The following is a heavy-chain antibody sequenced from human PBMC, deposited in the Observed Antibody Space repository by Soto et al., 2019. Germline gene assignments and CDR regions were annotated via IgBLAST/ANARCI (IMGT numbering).Heavy chain of an antibody. CDR3: ARDPSIRGRSWFDP. V-gene: IGHV1-3*04. CDR2: INTGKGNT. CDR1: GYTFTNYA. D-gene: IGHD3-10*01. J-gene: IGHJ5*02. Sequence: QVQRVQSGPEVKKPGDSVKVSCKTSGYTFTNYAMYWVRQAPGQRLEWMGWINTGKGNTKYLQKFQGRVTITRDTSAIIVYMELSNLKSEDTAIYYCARDPSIRGRSWFDPWGQGTLVTVSS.